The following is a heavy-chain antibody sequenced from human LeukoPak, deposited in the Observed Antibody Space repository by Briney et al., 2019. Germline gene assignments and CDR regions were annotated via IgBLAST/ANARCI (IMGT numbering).Heavy chain of an antibody. J-gene: IGHJ6*03. D-gene: IGHD5-24*01. Sequence: PSETLSLTCTVSGGSISSSSYYWGWIRQPPGKGLEWIGSIYYSGSTYYNPSLKSRVTISVDTSKNQFSLKLSSVTAADTAVYYCARGKGDGHKGYYYMDVWGKGTTVTVSS. CDR1: GGSISSSSYY. CDR3: ARGKGDGHKGYYYMDV. V-gene: IGHV4-39*07. CDR2: IYYSGST.